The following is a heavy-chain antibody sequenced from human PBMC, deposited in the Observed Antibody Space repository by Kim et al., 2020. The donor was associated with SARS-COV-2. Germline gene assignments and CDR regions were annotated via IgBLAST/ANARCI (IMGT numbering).Heavy chain of an antibody. CDR3: AKDRFLGPITMVRGGFDY. J-gene: IGHJ4*02. CDR2: ISGSGGST. V-gene: IGHV3-23*01. D-gene: IGHD3-10*01. Sequence: GGSLRLSCAASGFTFSSYAMSWVRQAPGKGLEWVSAISGSGGSTYYADSVKGRFTISRDNSKNTLYLQMNSLRAEDTAVYYCAKDRFLGPITMVRGGFDYWGQGTLVTVSS. CDR1: GFTFSSYA.